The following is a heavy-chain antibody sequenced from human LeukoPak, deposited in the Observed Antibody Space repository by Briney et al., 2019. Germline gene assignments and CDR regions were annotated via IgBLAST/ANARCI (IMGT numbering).Heavy chain of an antibody. CDR3: ARDRYYYDSSGSIADV. V-gene: IGHV4-4*02. CDR2: IYHSGST. CDR1: GGSISSSNW. J-gene: IGHJ6*04. Sequence: SETLSLTCAVSGGSISSSNWWSWVRQPPGKGLEWIGEIYHSGSTNYNPSLKSRVTISVDKSKNQFSLKLSSVTAADTAVYYCARDRYYYDSSGSIADVWGKGTTVTISS. D-gene: IGHD3-22*01.